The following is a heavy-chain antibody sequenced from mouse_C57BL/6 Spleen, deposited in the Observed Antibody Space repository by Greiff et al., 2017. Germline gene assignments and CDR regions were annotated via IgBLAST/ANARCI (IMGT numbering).Heavy chain of an antibody. CDR3: ARDPLLLRYFDY. CDR1: GYSITSGYY. CDR2: ISYDGSN. D-gene: IGHD1-1*01. Sequence: DVQLQESGPGLVKPSQSLSLTCSVTGYSITSGYYWNWIRQFPGNKLEWMGYISYDGSNNYNPSLKNRISITRDTSKNQFFLKLNSVTTEDTATYYCARDPLLLRYFDYWGQGTTLTVSS. J-gene: IGHJ2*01. V-gene: IGHV3-6*01.